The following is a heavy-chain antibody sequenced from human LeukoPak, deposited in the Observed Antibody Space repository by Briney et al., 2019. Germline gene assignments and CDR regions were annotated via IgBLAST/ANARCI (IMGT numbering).Heavy chain of an antibody. CDR1: GFTVSTNY. CDR3: ARDRGRIIVGAVGWFDP. J-gene: IGHJ5*02. V-gene: IGHV3-66*01. Sequence: HPGGSLRLSCAASGFTVSTNYMNWVRQAPGKGLEWVSVIYSGGTTYYADSVKGRFTISRDNSKNTLYLQMNSLRAEDTAVYYCARDRGRIIVGAVGWFDPWGQGTLVTVSS. D-gene: IGHD1-26*01. CDR2: IYSGGTT.